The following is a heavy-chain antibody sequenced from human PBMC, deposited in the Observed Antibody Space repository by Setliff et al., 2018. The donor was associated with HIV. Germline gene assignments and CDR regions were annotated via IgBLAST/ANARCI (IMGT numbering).Heavy chain of an antibody. CDR3: AREHSTTWPYFDF. J-gene: IGHJ4*02. V-gene: IGHV1-18*01. CDR1: GYTFTSYG. Sequence: ASVKVSCKASGYTFTSYGMNWVRQAPGQGLEWMGWISAYNGNTDYAQELQGRITLTTDTSTSTAYMELRSLRSDDTAVYFCAREHSTTWPYFDFWGQGTLVTVSS. D-gene: IGHD6-13*01. CDR2: ISAYNGNT.